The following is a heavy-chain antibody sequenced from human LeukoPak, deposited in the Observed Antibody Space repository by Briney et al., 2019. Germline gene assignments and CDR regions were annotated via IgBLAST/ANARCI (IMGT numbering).Heavy chain of an antibody. CDR1: GFTFSSYA. D-gene: IGHD6-13*01. CDR2: ISYDGSNK. CDR3: ARVYPRQLVPILPFQH. J-gene: IGHJ1*01. Sequence: GGSLRLSCAASGFTFSSYAMHWVRQAPGKGLEWVAVISYDGSNKYYADSVKGRFTISRDNSKNTLYLQMNSLRAEDTAVYYCARVYPRQLVPILPFQHWGQGNPVTVPS. V-gene: IGHV3-30*04.